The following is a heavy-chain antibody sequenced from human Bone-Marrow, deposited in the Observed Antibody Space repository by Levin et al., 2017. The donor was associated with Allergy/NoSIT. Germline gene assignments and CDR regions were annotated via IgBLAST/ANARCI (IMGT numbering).Heavy chain of an antibody. CDR3: AKRDYDNYGALDY. CDR1: GFTFYSYA. V-gene: IGHV3-23*01. Sequence: GESLKISCAASGFTFYSYAISWVRQAPGKGLEWVSGISGSGDTTYYADSVKGRFTISRDNSKNTLYLQMNSLRAEDMAVYYCAKRDYDNYGALDYWGQGTLVTVSS. CDR2: ISGSGDTT. J-gene: IGHJ4*02. D-gene: IGHD4-11*01.